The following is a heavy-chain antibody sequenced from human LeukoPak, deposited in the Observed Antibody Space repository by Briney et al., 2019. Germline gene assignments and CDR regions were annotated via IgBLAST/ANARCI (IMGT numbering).Heavy chain of an antibody. V-gene: IGHV4-34*01. J-gene: IGHJ4*01. CDR3: ARAGIALSY. D-gene: IGHD6-13*01. CDR2: INHSGST. CDR1: GGSFSGYY. Sequence: SETLSLTCAVYGGSFSGYYWSWIRQPTEKGLEWIGEINHSGSTNYNPSLKSRVTISVDTSKNQFSLKLSSVTAADTAVYYCARAGIALSYGGHGTLVTVSS.